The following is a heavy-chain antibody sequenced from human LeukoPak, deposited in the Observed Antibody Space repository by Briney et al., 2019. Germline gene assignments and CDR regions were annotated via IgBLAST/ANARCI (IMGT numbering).Heavy chain of an antibody. CDR2: ISWNSGSI. V-gene: IGHV3-9*03. CDR3: AKGVPAAIVGAFDI. Sequence: SLRLSCVASGFTFDDYAMHWVRQAPGKGLEWVSSISWNSGSIGYADSVKGRFTISRDNAKNSLFLQMNSLRAEDMALYYCAKGVPAAIVGAFDIWGQGTMVTVSS. J-gene: IGHJ3*02. D-gene: IGHD2-2*02. CDR1: GFTFDDYA.